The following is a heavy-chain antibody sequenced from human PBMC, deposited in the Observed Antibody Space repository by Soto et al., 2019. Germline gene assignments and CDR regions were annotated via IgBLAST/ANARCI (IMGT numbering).Heavy chain of an antibody. D-gene: IGHD2-15*01. J-gene: IGHJ5*01. CDR3: ARGRYCLTGRCFPNWFDS. V-gene: IGHV4-30-4*08. Sequence: SETLSLTCAVSGDSISTVDYFWAWIRQPPGQALEYIGYIYKSATTYYNPSFESRVAISLDTSKSQFSLNVTSVTAADTAVYFCARGRYCLTGRCFPNWFDSWGQGTLVTVSS. CDR1: GDSISTVDYF. CDR2: IYKSATT.